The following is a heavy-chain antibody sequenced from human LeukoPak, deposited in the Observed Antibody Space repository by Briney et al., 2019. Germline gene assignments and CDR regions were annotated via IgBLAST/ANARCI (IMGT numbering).Heavy chain of an antibody. D-gene: IGHD6-13*01. Sequence: GGSLRLSCAASGFTFTSYSMNWVRQAPGKGLEWVSTISGGGGSTYYADSVKGRFTISRDNSKNTLYLQVNSLRAEDTAVYYCARVPSSSWSLYYYYGMDVWGQGTTVTVSS. V-gene: IGHV3-23*01. CDR3: ARVPSSSWSLYYYYGMDV. CDR2: ISGGGGST. J-gene: IGHJ6*02. CDR1: GFTFTSYS.